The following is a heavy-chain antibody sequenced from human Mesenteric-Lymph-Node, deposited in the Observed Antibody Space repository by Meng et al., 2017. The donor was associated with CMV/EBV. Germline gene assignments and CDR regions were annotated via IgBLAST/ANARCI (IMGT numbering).Heavy chain of an antibody. D-gene: IGHD5-18*01. V-gene: IGHV3-11*01. CDR2: ISSRGDTI. CDR3: ARELGYSFGQAVDY. CDR1: GFSFGDYY. J-gene: IGHJ4*02. Sequence: GGSLRLSCAASGFSFGDYYMSWIRQAPGKGLEWVSYISSRGDTIYSADSVKGRFTISRDNTKNLLYLQMNSLRADDTAVYYCARELGYSFGQAVDYWGQGTLVTVSS.